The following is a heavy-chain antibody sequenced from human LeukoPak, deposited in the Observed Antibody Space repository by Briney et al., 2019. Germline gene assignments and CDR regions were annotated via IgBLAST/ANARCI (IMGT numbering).Heavy chain of an antibody. CDR2: IRYDGSNK. J-gene: IGHJ4*02. D-gene: IGHD1-26*01. Sequence: GGSLRLSCAASGFTFSSYGMQWVRQAPGKGLEWVAFIRYDGSNKYYADSVKGRFTISRDNSKNTLYLQMNSLRAEDTAVYYCAKSGVARELMGQHYWGQETLVTVSS. CDR3: AKSGVARELMGQHY. V-gene: IGHV3-30*02. CDR1: GFTFSSYG.